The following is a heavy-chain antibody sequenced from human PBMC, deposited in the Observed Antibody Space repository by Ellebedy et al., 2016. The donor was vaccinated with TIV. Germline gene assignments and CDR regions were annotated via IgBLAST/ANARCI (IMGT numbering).Heavy chain of an antibody. Sequence: PSETLSLTCAVSGGSVRGYYWTRIRQSPGKGLGWIGNIDYSGVTKYNPSLKSQVTISLDRSKNQLSLKLRFASAADTAVYYCARDGVDGMDVWGQGTTVAVSS. CDR1: GGSVRGYY. CDR2: IDYSGVT. V-gene: IGHV4-59*02. D-gene: IGHD2-15*01. J-gene: IGHJ6*02. CDR3: ARDGVDGMDV.